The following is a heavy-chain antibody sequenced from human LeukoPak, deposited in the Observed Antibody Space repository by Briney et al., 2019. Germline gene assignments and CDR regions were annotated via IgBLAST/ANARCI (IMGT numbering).Heavy chain of an antibody. CDR1: GYTFTGYY. V-gene: IGHV1-2*02. J-gene: IGHJ4*02. CDR2: INPNSGGT. Sequence: ASVKVSCEASGYTFTGYYMHWVRQAPGQGLEWMGWINPNSGGTNYAQKFQGRVTMTRDTSISTAYMELSRLRSDDTAVYYCARVSIAVAGTRIDYWGQGTLVTVSS. D-gene: IGHD6-19*01. CDR3: ARVSIAVAGTRIDY.